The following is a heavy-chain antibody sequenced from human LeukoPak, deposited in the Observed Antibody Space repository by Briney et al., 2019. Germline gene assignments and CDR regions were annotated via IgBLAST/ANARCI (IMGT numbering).Heavy chain of an antibody. CDR1: GFTFSSYW. D-gene: IGHD2-8*02. CDR3: ARVEDTGGGSWIAY. J-gene: IGHJ4*02. Sequence: GGSLRLSCAASGFTFSSYWMSWVRQAPEKGLEWVASIKQDGSEKYYVDSVKGRFTISRDNAKNSLYLQMNGLRAEDTAVYYCARVEDTGGGSWIAYWGQGPLVPVSS. CDR2: IKQDGSEK. V-gene: IGHV3-7*01.